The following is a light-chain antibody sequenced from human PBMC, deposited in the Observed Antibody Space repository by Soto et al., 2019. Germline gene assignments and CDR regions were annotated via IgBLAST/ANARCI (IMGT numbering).Light chain of an antibody. J-gene: IGLJ3*02. CDR3: LLCYNGPGV. CDR1: TGAVTSDHH. Sequence: QAVVTQEPSLTVSPGGTVTLTCGSSTGAVTSDHHPYWFQQRPGQAPRTLIYDTSDKHSWTPARFSGSLLGGKAALTLSGAQPEDEAEYFCLLCYNGPGVFGGGTKLTVL. V-gene: IGLV7-46*01. CDR2: DTS.